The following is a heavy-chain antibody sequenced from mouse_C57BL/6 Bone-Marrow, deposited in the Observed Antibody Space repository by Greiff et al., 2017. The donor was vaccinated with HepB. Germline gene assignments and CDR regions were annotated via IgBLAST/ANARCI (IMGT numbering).Heavy chain of an antibody. CDR1: GYAFTNYL. Sequence: VQLQQSGAELVRPGPSVKVSCKASGYAFTNYLIEWVKQRPGQGLEWIGVINPGSGGTNYNEKFKGKATLTADKSSSTAYMQLSSLTSEDSAVYFCARPTYYYGPAWFAYWGQGTLVTVSA. V-gene: IGHV1-54*01. CDR2: INPGSGGT. CDR3: ARPTYYYGPAWFAY. D-gene: IGHD1-1*01. J-gene: IGHJ3*01.